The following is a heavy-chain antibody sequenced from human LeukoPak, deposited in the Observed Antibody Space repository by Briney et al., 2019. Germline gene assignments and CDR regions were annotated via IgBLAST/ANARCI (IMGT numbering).Heavy chain of an antibody. CDR3: ARDLSSSSVGYYFDY. Sequence: PGGSLRLSCAASGFTFSSYSMNWVRQAPGKGLEWVPSISSSSSYIYYADSVKGRFTISRDNAKNSLYLQMNSLRAEDTAVYYCARDLSSSSVGYYFDYWGQGTLVTVSS. D-gene: IGHD6-6*01. J-gene: IGHJ4*02. CDR1: GFTFSSYS. CDR2: ISSSSSYI. V-gene: IGHV3-21*01.